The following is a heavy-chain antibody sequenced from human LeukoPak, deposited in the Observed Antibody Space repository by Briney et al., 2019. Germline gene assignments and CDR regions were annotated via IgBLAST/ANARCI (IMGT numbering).Heavy chain of an antibody. J-gene: IGHJ6*02. D-gene: IGHD2/OR15-2a*01. CDR2: IYYSGST. Sequence: PSETLSLTCTVSGGSISSYYWSWIRQPPGKGLEWIGYIYYSGSTNYNPSLKSRVTISVDTSKNQFSLKLSSVTAADTAVYYCARLRTTYYGYYYGMDVWGQGTTVTVSS. CDR1: GGSISSYY. CDR3: ARLRTTYYGYYYGMDV. V-gene: IGHV4-59*01.